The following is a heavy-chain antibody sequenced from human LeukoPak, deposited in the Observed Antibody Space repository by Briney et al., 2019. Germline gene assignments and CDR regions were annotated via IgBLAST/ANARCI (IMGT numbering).Heavy chain of an antibody. D-gene: IGHD1-26*01. J-gene: IGHJ6*03. Sequence: PGGSLRLSCAASGFTFSSYWMSWVRQAPGKGLEWVASIKQDGSEKDYVDSVKGRFTITRDNAKNSLYLQMNSLRGEDTAVYYCARESVGYYYYYMDVWGKGTTVTVSS. CDR1: GFTFSSYW. V-gene: IGHV3-7*01. CDR3: ARESVGYYYYYMDV. CDR2: IKQDGSEK.